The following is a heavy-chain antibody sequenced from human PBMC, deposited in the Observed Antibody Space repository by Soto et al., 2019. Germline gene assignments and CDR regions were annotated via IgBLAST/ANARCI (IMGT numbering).Heavy chain of an antibody. CDR1: GGSISSYY. J-gene: IGHJ5*02. V-gene: IGHV4-59*01. D-gene: IGHD6-13*01. CDR2: IYYSGST. CDR3: ARFSRIAAAGDWFDP. Sequence: SETLSLTCTASGGSISSYYWSWIRQPPGKGLEWIGYIYYSGSTNYNPSLKSRVTISVDTSKNQLSLKLSSVTAADTAVYYCARFSRIAAAGDWFDPWGQGTLVTVSS.